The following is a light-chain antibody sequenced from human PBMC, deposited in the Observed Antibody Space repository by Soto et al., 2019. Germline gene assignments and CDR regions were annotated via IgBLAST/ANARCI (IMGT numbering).Light chain of an antibody. CDR2: AAS. CDR3: QQRYSTPRT. Sequence: DMQMTKSPSSLSASVGDRVTITCRASQSISSYLNWYQQKPGEAPKLLIYAASSLESGVPSRFSGSGSGTDFTLTISSLQPDDFAHHYCQQRYSTPRTLGQGTKVEIK. CDR1: QSISSY. V-gene: IGKV1-39*01. J-gene: IGKJ1*01.